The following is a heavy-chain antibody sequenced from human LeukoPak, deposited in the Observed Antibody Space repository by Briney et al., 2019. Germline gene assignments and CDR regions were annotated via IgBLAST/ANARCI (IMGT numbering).Heavy chain of an antibody. J-gene: IGHJ4*02. CDR1: GGSISSYY. V-gene: IGHV4-59*01. D-gene: IGHD1-26*01. CDR2: IYYSGST. CDR3: ARDGVGATSGFDY. Sequence: SETLSLTCTVSGGSISSYYWSWIRQPPGKGLEWIGCIYYSGSTNYNPSLKSRVTISVDTSKNQFSLKLSSVTAADTAVYYCARDGVGATSGFDYWGQGTLVTVSS.